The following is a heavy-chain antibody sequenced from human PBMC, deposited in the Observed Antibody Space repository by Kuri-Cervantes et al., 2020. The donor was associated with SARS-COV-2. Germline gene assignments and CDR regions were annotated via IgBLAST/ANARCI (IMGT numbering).Heavy chain of an antibody. J-gene: IGHJ3*02. D-gene: IGHD6-19*01. V-gene: IGHV1-69*06. CDR3: ARGYSSGLRPYDAFDI. Sequence: SVKVSCKASGGTFSSYAISWVRQAPGQGLEWMGGIIPIFGTANYAQKFQGRVTITADKSTSTAYMELSSLRSEDTAVYYCARGYSSGLRPYDAFDIWGQGTMVTVSS. CDR2: IIPIFGTA. CDR1: GGTFSSYA.